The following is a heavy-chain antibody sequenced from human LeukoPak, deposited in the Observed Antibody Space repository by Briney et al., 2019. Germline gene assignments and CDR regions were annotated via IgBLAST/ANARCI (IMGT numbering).Heavy chain of an antibody. V-gene: IGHV1-18*01. CDR3: ARGSLVRSSPIGDY. Sequence: EASVKVSCKTSGYIFSTSGMSWVRQAPGQGLEWVGWISAYNGNTNYAQKLQGRVTMTTDTSTSTAYMELRSLRSDDTAVYYCARGSLVRSSPIGDYWGQGTLVTVSS. D-gene: IGHD6-13*01. J-gene: IGHJ4*02. CDR2: ISAYNGNT. CDR1: GYIFSTSG.